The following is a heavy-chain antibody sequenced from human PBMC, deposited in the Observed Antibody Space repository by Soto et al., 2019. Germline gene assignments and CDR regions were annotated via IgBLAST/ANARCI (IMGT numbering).Heavy chain of an antibody. CDR3: ARYSSGYYYWFSRSYFDY. D-gene: IGHD3-22*01. CDR1: GYTFTSYG. Sequence: VASVKVSFKASGYTFTSYGISWVRQAPGQGLEWMGWISAYNGNTNYAQKLQGRVTMTTDTSTSTAYMELRSLRSDDTAVYYCARYSSGYYYWFSRSYFDYWGQGTLVTVS. CDR2: ISAYNGNT. V-gene: IGHV1-18*04. J-gene: IGHJ4*02.